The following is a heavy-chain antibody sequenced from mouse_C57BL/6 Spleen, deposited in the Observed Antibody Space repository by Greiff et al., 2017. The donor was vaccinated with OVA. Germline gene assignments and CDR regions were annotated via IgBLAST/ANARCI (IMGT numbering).Heavy chain of an antibody. CDR3: ARRGYYGSSPSDY. CDR1: GYTFTSYW. D-gene: IGHD1-1*01. Sequence: QVQLQQPGAELVRPGSSVKLSCKASGYTFTSYWMDWVKQRPGQGLEWIGNIYPSDSETHYNQKFKDKATLTVDKSSSTAYMQLSSLTSEDSAVDDCARRGYYGSSPSDYWGQGTTLTVSS. V-gene: IGHV1-61*01. J-gene: IGHJ2*01. CDR2: IYPSDSET.